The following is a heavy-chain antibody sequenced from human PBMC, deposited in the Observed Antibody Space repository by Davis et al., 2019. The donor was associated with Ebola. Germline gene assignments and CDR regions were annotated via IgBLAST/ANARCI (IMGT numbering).Heavy chain of an antibody. CDR2: INHSGST. V-gene: IGHV4-34*01. CDR1: GGSLSGYY. Sequence: SQTLSLTCAVYGGSLSGYYWSWIRQPPGKGLEWIGEINHSGSTNYNPSLKSRVTISVDTSKNQFSLKLSSVTAADTAVYYCAKTKIVVVPAAIRGWFDPWGQGTLVTVSS. CDR3: AKTKIVVVPAAIRGWFDP. D-gene: IGHD2-2*01. J-gene: IGHJ5*02.